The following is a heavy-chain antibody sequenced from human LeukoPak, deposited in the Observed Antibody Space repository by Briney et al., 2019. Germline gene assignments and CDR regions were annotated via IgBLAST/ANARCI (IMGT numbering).Heavy chain of an antibody. J-gene: IGHJ4*02. V-gene: IGHV3-30*18. CDR3: AKDEDSSGWYDLDY. Sequence: PGGSLRLSCAASGFTFSSYGMHWVRQAPGKGLEWVAVISYDGSNKYYADSVKGRFTISRDNSKNTLYLQMNSLRAEDTAVYYCAKDEDSSGWYDLDYWGQGTLVTVSS. CDR2: ISYDGSNK. CDR1: GFTFSSYG. D-gene: IGHD6-19*01.